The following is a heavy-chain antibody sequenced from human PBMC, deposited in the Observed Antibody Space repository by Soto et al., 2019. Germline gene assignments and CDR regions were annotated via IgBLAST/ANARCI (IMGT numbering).Heavy chain of an antibody. CDR3: ARGGPSGYDAWIY. J-gene: IGHJ4*02. CDR1: GGTFSSYA. D-gene: IGHD5-12*01. CDR2: IIPIFGTA. Sequence: QGQLVQSGAEVKKPGSSVTVSCKASGGTFSSYAISWVRQAPGQGLEWMGGIIPIFGTANDAQKVQGRVTITADESTSPAYMELSSLRFEDTAVYYCARGGPSGYDAWIYWGQGTLVTVSS. V-gene: IGHV1-69*01.